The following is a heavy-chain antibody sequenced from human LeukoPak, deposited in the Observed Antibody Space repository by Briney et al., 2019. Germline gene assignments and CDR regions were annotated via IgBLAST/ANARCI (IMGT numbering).Heavy chain of an antibody. CDR1: GFTFSSYA. J-gene: IGHJ4*02. CDR2: ISGSGGST. D-gene: IGHD5-24*01. Sequence: GGSLRLSCAASGFTFSSYAMSWIRQAPGKGLEWVSAISGSGGSTYYADSVKGRFTISRDNSKNTLYLQMNSLRAEDTAVYYCPKGIDVMATFFDYWGQGTLVTVSS. V-gene: IGHV3-23*01. CDR3: PKGIDVMATFFDY.